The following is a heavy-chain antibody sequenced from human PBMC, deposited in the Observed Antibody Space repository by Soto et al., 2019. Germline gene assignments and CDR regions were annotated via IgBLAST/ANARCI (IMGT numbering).Heavy chain of an antibody. D-gene: IGHD5-12*01. V-gene: IGHV4-59*08. J-gene: IGHJ4*02. CDR2: IYYSGST. CDR1: GGSISSYY. CDR3: GRRIVATETFDY. Sequence: SETLSLTCTVSGGSISSYYWSWIRQPPGKGLEWIGYIYYSGSTNYNPSLKSRVTISVDTSKNQFSLKLSSVTAADTAVYYCGRRIVATETFDYWGQGTLVTVSS.